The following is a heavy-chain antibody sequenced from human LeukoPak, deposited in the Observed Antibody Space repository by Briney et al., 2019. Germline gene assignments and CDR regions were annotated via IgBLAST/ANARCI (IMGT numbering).Heavy chain of an antibody. CDR2: INHSGST. Sequence: PSETLSLTCAVYGGSFSGYYWSWIPQPPGKGLKWIGEINHSGSTNYNPSLKSRVTISVDTSKNQFSLKLRPETGAGTAVYYSARGGSPVGATNDYWGQGTLVTVSS. CDR1: GGSFSGYY. D-gene: IGHD1-26*01. J-gene: IGHJ4*02. V-gene: IGHV4-34*01. CDR3: ARGGSPVGATNDY.